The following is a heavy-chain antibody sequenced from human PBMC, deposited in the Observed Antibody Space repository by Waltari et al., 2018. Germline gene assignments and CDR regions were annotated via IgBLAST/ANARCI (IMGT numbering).Heavy chain of an antibody. J-gene: IGHJ5*02. Sequence: QVQLVQSGAEVKKPGSSVKVSCKASGGTFSSYAISWVRQAPGQGLEWMGGIIPILGIANYAQKCQGRVTITADESTSTAYMELSSLRSEETAVDYCARGGPIVGATTGFDPWGQGTLVTVSS. V-gene: IGHV1-69*04. CDR3: ARGGPIVGATTGFDP. CDR1: GGTFSSYA. CDR2: IIPILGIA. D-gene: IGHD1-26*01.